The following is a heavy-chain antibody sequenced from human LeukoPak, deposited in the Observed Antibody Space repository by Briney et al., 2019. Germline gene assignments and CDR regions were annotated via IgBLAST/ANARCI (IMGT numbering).Heavy chain of an antibody. CDR2: INHSGST. Sequence: SSETLSLTCAVYGGSFSGYYWSWIRQPPGKGLEWIGEINHSGSTNYNPSLKSRVTISVDTSKNQFSLKLSSVTAADTAVYYCARTRAYSSLFDYWGQGTLVTVSS. J-gene: IGHJ4*02. CDR3: ARTRAYSSLFDY. V-gene: IGHV4-34*01. CDR1: GGSFSGYY. D-gene: IGHD6-19*01.